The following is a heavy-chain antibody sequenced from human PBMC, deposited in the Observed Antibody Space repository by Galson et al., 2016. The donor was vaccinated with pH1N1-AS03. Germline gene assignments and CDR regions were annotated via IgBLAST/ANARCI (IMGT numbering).Heavy chain of an antibody. CDR3: ASAPRGSGSSYYFDY. D-gene: IGHD6-6*01. CDR1: GFTFNSYW. CDR2: INQDGSEK. J-gene: IGHJ4*02. Sequence: SLRLSCAASGFTFNSYWMSWVRQAPGKGPEWVAHINQDGSEKYYVDSVKGRFTISRDNAKNSLYLQMNSLRAEDTAVYYCASAPRGSGSSYYFDYRGQGTLVTVS. V-gene: IGHV3-7*03.